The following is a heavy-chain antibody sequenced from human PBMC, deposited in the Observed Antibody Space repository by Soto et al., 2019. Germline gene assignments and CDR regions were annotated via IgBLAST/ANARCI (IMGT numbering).Heavy chain of an antibody. D-gene: IGHD2-2*01. CDR2: IYDGGST. V-gene: IGHV4-30-2*01. CDR3: ARGYCSSISCPWWFDS. Sequence: SETLSLTCAVSGGPISSGGYSWSWIRQPQGKGLEWIGYIYDGGSTYYNPSLKSRVSISMDRSNNQFSLKLTSVTAADTAVYYCARGYCSSISCPWWFDSWGQGTLVTVS. J-gene: IGHJ5*01. CDR1: GGPISSGGYS.